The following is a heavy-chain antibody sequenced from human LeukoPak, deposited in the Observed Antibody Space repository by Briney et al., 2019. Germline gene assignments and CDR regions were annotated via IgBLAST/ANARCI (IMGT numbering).Heavy chain of an antibody. D-gene: IGHD3-10*01. J-gene: IGHJ4*02. CDR1: GYTFTNYG. CDR3: ARVVDGSGSYYWVDY. V-gene: IGHV1-18*01. Sequence: GASVKVSCKATGYTFTNYGITWVRQAPGQGLEWMGWISAYNGNTNYAQKLQGRVTMTTDTSTSTAYMELRSLRSDDTAVYYCARVVDGSGSYYWVDYWGQGTLVTVSS. CDR2: ISAYNGNT.